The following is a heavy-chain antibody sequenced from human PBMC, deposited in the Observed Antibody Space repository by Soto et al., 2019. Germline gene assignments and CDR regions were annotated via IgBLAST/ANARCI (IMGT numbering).Heavy chain of an antibody. CDR1: GFTSTSSA. J-gene: IGHJ6*02. D-gene: IGHD1-1*01. Sequence: KVSYTASGFTSTSSALGWVRQARGKRFEWIGWIVVGSGNTNYAQKFQERVTITRGMSTSTAYMELSSLRSEDTAVYYCAADAWFYHRNDAGGHYGMDVWGQGTTVTVSS. CDR3: AADAWFYHRNDAGGHYGMDV. V-gene: IGHV1-58*01. CDR2: IVVGSGNT.